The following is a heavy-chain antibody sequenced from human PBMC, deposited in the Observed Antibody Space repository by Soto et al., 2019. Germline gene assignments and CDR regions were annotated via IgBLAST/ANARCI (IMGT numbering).Heavy chain of an antibody. CDR2: ISYDGSNK. Sequence: QVQLVEAGGGVVQPGRSLRLSCAASGFTFSSYGMQWVRQAPGKGLEWVAVISYDGSNKYYADSVKGRFTISRDNSKNTLDLQMNSLRVKDTAVYYCAKAGTVTMDLFYYYYYDGMDVWGQGTTVTVSS. D-gene: IGHD4-4*01. CDR1: GFTFSSYG. V-gene: IGHV3-30*18. J-gene: IGHJ6*02. CDR3: AKAGTVTMDLFYYYYYDGMDV.